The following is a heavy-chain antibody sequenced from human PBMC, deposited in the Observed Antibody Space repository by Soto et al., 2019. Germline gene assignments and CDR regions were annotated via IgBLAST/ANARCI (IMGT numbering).Heavy chain of an antibody. Sequence: GGSLRLSCAASGFTFSSYAMSWVRQAPGRGLEWVSIISGTGGSTYYPDSVKGRFTISRDNSKNTVYLQMNSLRAEDAAVYYCAKEMTSGYYLFDYWGQGTLVTVSS. CDR1: GFTFSSYA. CDR2: ISGTGGST. CDR3: AKEMTSGYYLFDY. D-gene: IGHD3-22*01. J-gene: IGHJ4*02. V-gene: IGHV3-23*01.